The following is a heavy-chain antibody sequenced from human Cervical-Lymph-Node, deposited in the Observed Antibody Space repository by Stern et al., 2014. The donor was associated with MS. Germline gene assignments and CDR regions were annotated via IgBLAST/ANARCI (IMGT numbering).Heavy chain of an antibody. CDR2: ISYSGNT. CDR3: ARVTEFLRFFYPDY. V-gene: IGHV4-31*11. CDR1: GGSVSSGSRY. Sequence: VQLVESGPGLVNPSQTLSLTCAVSGGSVSSGSRYWSWIRQHPGKGLEWIGYISYSGNTYYSPSLQSRLTISMDTSKNQFSLKLRSVTVADTAIYYCARVTEFLRFFYPDYWGQGTLVTVSS. J-gene: IGHJ4*02. D-gene: IGHD3-3*01.